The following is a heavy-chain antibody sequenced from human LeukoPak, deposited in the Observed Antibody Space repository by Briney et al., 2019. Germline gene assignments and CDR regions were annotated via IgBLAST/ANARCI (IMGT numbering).Heavy chain of an antibody. CDR3: ASYCGGDCYFAFDI. CDR1: GFTFSSYA. Sequence: GGSLRLSCAASGFTFSSYAMHWVRQAPGKGLEWVAFIRYDGSNKYYADSVKGRFTISRDNSKNTLYLQMNSLRAEDTAVYYCASYCGGDCYFAFDIWGQGTMVTVSS. D-gene: IGHD2-21*02. V-gene: IGHV3-30*02. CDR2: IRYDGSNK. J-gene: IGHJ3*02.